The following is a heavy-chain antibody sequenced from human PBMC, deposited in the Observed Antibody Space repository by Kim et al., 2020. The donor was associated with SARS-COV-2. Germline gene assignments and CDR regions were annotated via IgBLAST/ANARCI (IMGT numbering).Heavy chain of an antibody. CDR2: ISSSSSYI. Sequence: GGSLRLSCAASGFTFSSYSMNWVRQAPGKGLEWVSSISSSSSYIYYADSVKGRFTISRDNAKNSLYLQMNSLRAEDTAVYYCARTLDDIVVYDFDYWGQGTLVTVSS. V-gene: IGHV3-21*01. J-gene: IGHJ4*02. CDR1: GFTFSSYS. CDR3: ARTLDDIVVYDFDY. D-gene: IGHD5-12*01.